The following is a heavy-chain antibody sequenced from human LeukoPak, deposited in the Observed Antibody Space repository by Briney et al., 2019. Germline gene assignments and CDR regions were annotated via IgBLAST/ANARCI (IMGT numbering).Heavy chain of an antibody. CDR1: GFTFISYG. D-gene: IGHD7-27*01. J-gene: IGHJ4*02. CDR2: VSYEGSNK. Sequence: QSGGSLRLSCAASGFTFISYGMHWVRQPPGKGLEWVAVVSYEGSNKYYADSVKGRFTISRDNSKNTLYLQMNSLRPEDAAIYYCATIGDRRTGELYRIDYWGQGTLVTVSS. CDR3: ATIGDRRTGELYRIDY. V-gene: IGHV3-30*03.